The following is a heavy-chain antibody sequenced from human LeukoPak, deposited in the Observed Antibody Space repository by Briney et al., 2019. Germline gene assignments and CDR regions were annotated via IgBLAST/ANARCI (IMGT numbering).Heavy chain of an antibody. CDR1: AFTLSDHF. Sequence: GGSLRLSCAASAFTLSDHFMSWIRQAPGKGPEWLSYISNSGASTHYADSVKGRFTISRDNAKNSLYLQMNSLGAEDTAVYYCARERSSGWYEIDYWGQGTLVTVSS. J-gene: IGHJ4*02. CDR2: ISNSGAST. D-gene: IGHD6-19*01. CDR3: ARERSSGWYEIDY. V-gene: IGHV3-11*06.